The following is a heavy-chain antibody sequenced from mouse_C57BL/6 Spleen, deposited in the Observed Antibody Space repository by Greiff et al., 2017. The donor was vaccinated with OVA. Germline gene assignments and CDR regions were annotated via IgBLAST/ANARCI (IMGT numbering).Heavy chain of an antibody. Sequence: VQLQQSGPELVKPGASVKISCKASGYAFSSSWMNWVKPRPGKGLEWIGRIYPGDGDTNYNGKFKGKATLTADKSSSTAYMQLSSLTSEDSAVYFCARTGTCYYFDYWGQGTTLTVSS. CDR2: IYPGDGDT. CDR3: ARTGTCYYFDY. J-gene: IGHJ2*01. D-gene: IGHD4-1*01. CDR1: GYAFSSSW. V-gene: IGHV1-82*01.